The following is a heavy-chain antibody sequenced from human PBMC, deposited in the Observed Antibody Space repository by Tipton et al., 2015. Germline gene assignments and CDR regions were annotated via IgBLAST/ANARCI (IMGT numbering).Heavy chain of an antibody. V-gene: IGHV4-38-2*02. J-gene: IGHJ6*02. Sequence: TLSLTCAVSAYSISSDYYWGWIRQPPGKGLEWIGSISHSGNTYYNPSLKSRTTISLNTSKNQFSLKMSSVTAADTAVYFCARDLEHGMDVWGQGTTVTVS. CDR2: ISHSGNT. CDR3: ARDLEHGMDV. CDR1: AYSISSDYY.